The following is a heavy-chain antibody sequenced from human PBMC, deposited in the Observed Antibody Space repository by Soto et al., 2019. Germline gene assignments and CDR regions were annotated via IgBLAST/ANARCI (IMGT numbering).Heavy chain of an antibody. CDR3: ARSLYYDFWSGYQDYYYYGMDV. CDR1: GGTFSSYA. D-gene: IGHD3-3*01. Sequence: QVQLVQSGAEVKKPGSSVKVSCKASGGTFSSYAISWVRQAPGQGLEWMGGIIPIFGTANYAQKFQGRVTITADESTSTAYMELSSLRSEDTAVYYCARSLYYDFWSGYQDYYYYGMDVWGQGTTVTASS. J-gene: IGHJ6*02. V-gene: IGHV1-69*01. CDR2: IIPIFGTA.